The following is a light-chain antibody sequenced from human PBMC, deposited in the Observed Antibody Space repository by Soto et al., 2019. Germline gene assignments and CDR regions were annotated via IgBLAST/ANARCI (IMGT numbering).Light chain of an antibody. Sequence: EIVLTQSPGTLSLSPGERATLSCRASQSVSSSYLAWYQQKPGQAPRLLLYGASSRATDIPDRFSGSGSGPDFTLTISRLEPEDFAVYYCQQYGSSPWTFGQGTKVEIK. CDR3: QQYGSSPWT. J-gene: IGKJ1*01. CDR1: QSVSSSY. V-gene: IGKV3-20*01. CDR2: GAS.